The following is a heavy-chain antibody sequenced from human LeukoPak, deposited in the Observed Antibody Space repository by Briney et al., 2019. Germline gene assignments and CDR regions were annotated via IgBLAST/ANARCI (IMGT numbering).Heavy chain of an antibody. CDR2: ISAYNGNT. V-gene: IGHV1-18*01. Sequence: ASVKVSCKASGCTFTSYGISWVRQAPGQGLEWMGWISAYNGNTNYAQKLQGRVTMTTDTSTSTAYMELRSLRSDDTAVYYCASGSSTGTHGVYWGQGTLVTVSS. J-gene: IGHJ4*02. D-gene: IGHD1-1*01. CDR3: ASGSSTGTHGVY. CDR1: GCTFTSYG.